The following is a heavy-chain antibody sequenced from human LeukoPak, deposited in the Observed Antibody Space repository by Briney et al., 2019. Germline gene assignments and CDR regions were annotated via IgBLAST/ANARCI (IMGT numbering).Heavy chain of an antibody. V-gene: IGHV4-59*01. CDR2: IYYSGST. J-gene: IGHJ4*02. CDR1: GGSISSYY. Sequence: SETLSLTCTVSGGSISSYYWSWIRQPPGKGLEWIGYIYYSGSTNYNPSLKSRVTISVDTSKNQFSLKLSSVTAADTAVYYCARVGYSSGWTFDYWGQATLVTVSS. CDR3: ARVGYSSGWTFDY. D-gene: IGHD6-19*01.